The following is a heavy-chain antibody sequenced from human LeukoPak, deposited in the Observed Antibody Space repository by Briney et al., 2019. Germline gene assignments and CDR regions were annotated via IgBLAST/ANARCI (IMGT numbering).Heavy chain of an antibody. CDR1: GLTVSINY. J-gene: IGHJ4*02. CDR2: IYSGGST. CDR3: ARDKSSGYFDY. D-gene: IGHD3-22*01. Sequence: GGSLRLSCAASGLTVSINYMSWVRQAPGKGLEWVSVIYSGGSTYYADSVKGRFTISRDNSKNTLFLQMNSLRAEDTAVYYCARDKSSGYFDYWGQGTLVTVSS. V-gene: IGHV3-66*01.